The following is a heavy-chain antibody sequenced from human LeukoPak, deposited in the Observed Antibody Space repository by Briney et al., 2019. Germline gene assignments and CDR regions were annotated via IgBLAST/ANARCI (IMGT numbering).Heavy chain of an antibody. V-gene: IGHV3-21*01. CDR3: ARDLGTARILDY. D-gene: IGHD5-18*01. CDR1: GFTFTTYG. J-gene: IGHJ4*02. CDR2: ISSSSSYI. Sequence: PGGTLRLSCSASGFTFTTYGMNWVRQAPGKGLEWVSSISSSSSYIYYADSVKGRFTISRDNAKNSLYLQMNSLRAEDTAVYYCARDLGTARILDYWGQGTLVTVSS.